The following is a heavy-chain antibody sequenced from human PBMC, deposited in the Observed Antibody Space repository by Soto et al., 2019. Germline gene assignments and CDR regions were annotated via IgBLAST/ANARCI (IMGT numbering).Heavy chain of an antibody. CDR2: IYPGDSDT. V-gene: IGHV5-51*01. J-gene: IGHJ4*02. CDR1: GYSFTSYW. Sequence: GESLKISCKGSGYSFTSYWIGWVRQMPGEGLEWLGVIYPGDSDTRYSPSLQGQVTISVDKSISTAYLQWSSLRASDSAMYYCERSGGNANRFSDGRGQGSLVTVAS. CDR3: ERSGGNANRFSDG. D-gene: IGHD6-25*01.